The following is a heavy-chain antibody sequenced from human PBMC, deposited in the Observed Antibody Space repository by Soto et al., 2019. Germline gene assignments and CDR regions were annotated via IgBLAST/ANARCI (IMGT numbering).Heavy chain of an antibody. CDR1: GFTFSSYS. V-gene: IGHV3-21*01. D-gene: IGHD3-10*01. Sequence: EVQLVESGGGLVKPGGSLRLSCAASGFTFSSYSMNWVRQAPGKGLEWVSSINSSSSYIYYADSVKGRFTISRDNAKNTLYLQMNSLRAEDTDMYYYARERYYYGSGNYYRWGQGTLVTVSS. CDR3: ARERYYYGSGNYYR. J-gene: IGHJ5*02. CDR2: INSSSSYI.